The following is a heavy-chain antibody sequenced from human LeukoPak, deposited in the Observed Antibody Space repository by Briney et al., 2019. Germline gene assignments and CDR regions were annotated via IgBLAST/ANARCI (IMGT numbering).Heavy chain of an antibody. CDR3: AKAGSQLWGYDSNGYFPYY. CDR2: ISYDGTDK. J-gene: IGHJ4*02. D-gene: IGHD3-22*01. V-gene: IGHV3-30*04. CDR1: GFTFSSYV. Sequence: GGSLRLSCAASGFTFSSYVMHWVRQAPGKGLEWVALISYDGTDKYYADSVKGRFTISRDNSKNTLYLRMNSLRAEDTAVYYCAKAGSQLWGYDSNGYFPYYWGQGTLVTVSS.